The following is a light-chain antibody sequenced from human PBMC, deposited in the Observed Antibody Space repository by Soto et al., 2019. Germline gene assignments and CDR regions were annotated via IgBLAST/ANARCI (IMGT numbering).Light chain of an antibody. V-gene: IGKV3-15*01. CDR3: QQYNNWPKT. Sequence: EIVMRQSPATLSVSPGERATLSCRASQSISSSLAWYQQRPGQAPRLLIYGTTTRAAGVPSRFSGSGSGAEFTLTISSLQSEDFAFYYCQQYNNWPKTFGQGTK. J-gene: IGKJ1*01. CDR1: QSISSS. CDR2: GTT.